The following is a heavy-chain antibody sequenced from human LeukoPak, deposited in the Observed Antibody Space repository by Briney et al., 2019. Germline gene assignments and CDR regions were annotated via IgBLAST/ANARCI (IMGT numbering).Heavy chain of an antibody. V-gene: IGHV3-21*01. J-gene: IGHJ4*02. Sequence: GGSLRLSRAASGLTFSSYSMNWVRQAPGKGLEWVSSISSSSNYIYYADSVKGRFTISRDNAKNSLYLQMNSLRAEDTAVYYCARVPHAMVRGVITEFYFDYWGQGTLVTVSS. D-gene: IGHD3-10*01. CDR2: ISSSSNYI. CDR1: GLTFSSYS. CDR3: ARVPHAMVRGVITEFYFDY.